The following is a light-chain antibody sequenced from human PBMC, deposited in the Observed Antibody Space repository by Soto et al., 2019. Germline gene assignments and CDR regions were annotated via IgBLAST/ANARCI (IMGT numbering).Light chain of an antibody. V-gene: IGKV3-15*01. J-gene: IGKJ1*01. CDR1: QSVSSSY. CDR3: QQYNNWPPVT. Sequence: EILLTQSPATLSLSPWERATLSCRASQSVSSSYSAWYQQKPRQAPRLLFDAASRATASIPNWSSSGAGAKVSIPIISRQAQDFAVYYCQQYNNWPPVTFGQGTKVDIK. CDR2: AA.